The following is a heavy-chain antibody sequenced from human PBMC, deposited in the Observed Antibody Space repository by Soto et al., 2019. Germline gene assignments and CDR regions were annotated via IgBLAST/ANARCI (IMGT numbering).Heavy chain of an antibody. V-gene: IGHV3-48*02. CDR2: MTSDTKTI. D-gene: IGHD6-19*01. Sequence: EVQLVESGGALVQPGGSLRLSCVASGFKFSIYSMNWVRQAPGKGLEWSAYMTSDTKTIKYGDSVKGRFTISRDNAKNSVYLQMNTLRDEDRAGYYCARSVEGHFDYWGQGNGVTVSS. CDR1: GFKFSIYS. CDR3: ARSVEGHFDY. J-gene: IGHJ4*02.